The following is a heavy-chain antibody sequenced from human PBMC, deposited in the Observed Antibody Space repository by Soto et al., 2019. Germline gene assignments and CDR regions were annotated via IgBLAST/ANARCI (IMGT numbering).Heavy chain of an antibody. J-gene: IGHJ4*02. V-gene: IGHV4-31*03. CDR1: GGSISSGGYY. CDR2: IYYSGST. CDR3: ASAHAKDYYGSGRRFDY. D-gene: IGHD3-10*01. Sequence: QVQLQESGPGLVKPSQTLSLTCTVSGGSISSGGYYWSWIRQHPGKGLEWIGYIYYSGSTYYNPSRQSRVTISVDTSKNQFSLKLSSVPAADTAVYYCASAHAKDYYGSGRRFDYWGQGTLVTVSS.